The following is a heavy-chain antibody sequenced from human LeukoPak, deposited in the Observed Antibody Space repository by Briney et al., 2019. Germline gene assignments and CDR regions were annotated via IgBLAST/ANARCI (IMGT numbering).Heavy chain of an antibody. CDR1: GFTVSSNY. D-gene: IGHD2-2*01. CDR2: ICSGGST. J-gene: IGHJ4*02. V-gene: IGHV3-66*01. CDR3: ARVSVPAARTGYYFDY. Sequence: GGSLRLSCAASGFTVSSNYMRWVRQAPGKGLEWVSVICSGGSTYYADSVKGRFTISRDNSKNTLYLQMNSLRAEDAAVYYCARVSVPAARTGYYFDYWGQGTLVTVSS.